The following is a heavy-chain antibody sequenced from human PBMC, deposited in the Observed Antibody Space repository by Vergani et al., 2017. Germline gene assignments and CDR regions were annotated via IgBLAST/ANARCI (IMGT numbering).Heavy chain of an antibody. J-gene: IGHJ4*02. D-gene: IGHD3-16*01. CDR2: MNLNCGNT. Sequence: QVQLVQSGAEVKKPGASVKVSCQASGYTFSSYDINWVRQATGQGLEWMGWMNLNCGNTGYAQKFQGRVTMTRNTSIGTAYMELSSLRSEDTAVYYCASAKTLTGGKYYFDYWGQGTLVTVSS. V-gene: IGHV1-8*01. CDR1: GYTFSSYD. CDR3: ASAKTLTGGKYYFDY.